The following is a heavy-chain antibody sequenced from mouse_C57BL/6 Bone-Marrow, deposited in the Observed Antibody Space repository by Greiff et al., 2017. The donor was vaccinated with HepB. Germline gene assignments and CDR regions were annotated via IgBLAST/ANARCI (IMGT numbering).Heavy chain of an antibody. J-gene: IGHJ3*01. V-gene: IGHV3-6*01. D-gene: IGHD4-1*01. CDR2: ISYDGSN. CDR1: GYSITSGYY. Sequence: ESGPGLVKPSQSLSLTCSVTGYSITSGYYWNWIRQFPGNKLEWMGYISYDGSNNYNPSLNNRISITRDTSKNQFFLKLNSVTTEDTATYYCARKGTGRAYWGQGTLVTVSA. CDR3: ARKGTGRAY.